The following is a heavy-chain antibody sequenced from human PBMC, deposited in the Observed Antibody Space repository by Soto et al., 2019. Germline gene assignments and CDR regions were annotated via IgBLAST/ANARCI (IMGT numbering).Heavy chain of an antibody. CDR1: GFTFTRYS. J-gene: IGHJ4*02. V-gene: IGHV3-21*06. Sequence: GGSLRLSCAASGFTFTRYSINWVRQAPGKGLEWVSSISSTTNYIYYGDSMKGRFTISRDNAKNSLYLEMNSLRAEDTAVYYCARESEDLTSNFDYWGQGTLVTVYS. CDR3: ARESEDLTSNFDY. CDR2: ISSTTNYI.